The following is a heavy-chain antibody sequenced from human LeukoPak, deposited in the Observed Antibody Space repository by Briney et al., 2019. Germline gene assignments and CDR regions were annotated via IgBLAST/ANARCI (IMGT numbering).Heavy chain of an antibody. D-gene: IGHD3-22*01. Sequence: SETLSLTCAVYGGSFSGYYWSWIRQPPGKGLEWIGEINHSGSTNYNPSLKSRVTISVDTSKNQFSLKLSSVTAADTAVYYCARAYYYDSRGYFTFDYWGQGTLVTVSS. V-gene: IGHV4-34*01. CDR2: INHSGST. CDR1: GGSFSGYY. J-gene: IGHJ4*02. CDR3: ARAYYYDSRGYFTFDY.